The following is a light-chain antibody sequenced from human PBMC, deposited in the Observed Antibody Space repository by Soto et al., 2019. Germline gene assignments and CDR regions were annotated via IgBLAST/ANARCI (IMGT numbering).Light chain of an antibody. Sequence: ESVLTQSPGTLSLSPGERATLSCRASQSVSSSYLAWYQQKPGQAPRLLIYGASSRATGIPDRFSGSGSGTDFTLTISRLETEDFAVYYCQQYGSAPYTFGQGTKLEIK. CDR1: QSVSSSY. CDR2: GAS. J-gene: IGKJ2*01. V-gene: IGKV3-20*01. CDR3: QQYGSAPYT.